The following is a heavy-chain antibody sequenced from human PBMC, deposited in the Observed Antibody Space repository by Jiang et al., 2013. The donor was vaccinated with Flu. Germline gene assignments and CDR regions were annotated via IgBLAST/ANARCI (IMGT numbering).Heavy chain of an antibody. J-gene: IGHJ4*02. Sequence: PGSSVKVSCKASEAPSAAMLSARVRQAPGQGLEWMGRIIPILGIANYAQKFQGRVTITADKSTSTAYMELSSLRSEDTAVYYCARLGQGDYYDSSGYYYNGNYFDYWGQGTLVTVSS. V-gene: IGHV1-69*04. CDR3: ARLGQGDYYDSSGYYYNGNYFDY. D-gene: IGHD3-22*01. CDR2: IIPILGIA. CDR1: EAPSAAML.